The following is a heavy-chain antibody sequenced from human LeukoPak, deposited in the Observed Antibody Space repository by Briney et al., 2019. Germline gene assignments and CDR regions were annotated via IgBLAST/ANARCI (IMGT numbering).Heavy chain of an antibody. Sequence: EASVKVSCKASGGTFSSYAISWVRQAPGQGLEWMGGIIPIFGTANYAQKFQGRVTITADKSTSTAYTELSSLRSEDTAVYYCARAGEYFDWLLSPNWFDPWGQGTLVTVSS. J-gene: IGHJ5*02. CDR1: GGTFSSYA. CDR3: ARAGEYFDWLLSPNWFDP. CDR2: IIPIFGTA. V-gene: IGHV1-69*06. D-gene: IGHD3-9*01.